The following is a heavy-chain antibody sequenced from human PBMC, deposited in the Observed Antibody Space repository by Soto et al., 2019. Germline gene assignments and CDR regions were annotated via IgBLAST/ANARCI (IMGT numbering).Heavy chain of an antibody. CDR3: VRQGFGRLHGLVDV. CDR1: DDSSSNYK. CDR2: IDSHGGT. D-gene: IGHD3-10*01. J-gene: IGHJ6*02. Sequence: QVQLQESGPGLVKPSETLSLTCTVSDDSSSNYKWSWIRQPPGRRLEWIGYIDSHGGTSYHPSLQSRVTIAIDPSTKQFFLKLSSVPAADTAVYYCVRQGFGRLHGLVDVWGQGTTVTVSS. V-gene: IGHV4-59*08.